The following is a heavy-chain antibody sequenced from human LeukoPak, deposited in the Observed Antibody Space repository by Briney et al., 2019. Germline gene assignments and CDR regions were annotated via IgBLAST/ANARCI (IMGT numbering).Heavy chain of an antibody. Sequence: GASVKVSCKASGYSFTSNYMHWVRQAPGQGLEWMGVINPSGGSTTYAQKFQGRGTMTRDTSTSTVYTEVSRLRSEDTAVYYCAREGYDILTGYPMFDYWGQGTLVTVSS. CDR2: INPSGGST. J-gene: IGHJ4*02. V-gene: IGHV1-46*01. CDR1: GYSFTSNY. CDR3: AREGYDILTGYPMFDY. D-gene: IGHD3-9*01.